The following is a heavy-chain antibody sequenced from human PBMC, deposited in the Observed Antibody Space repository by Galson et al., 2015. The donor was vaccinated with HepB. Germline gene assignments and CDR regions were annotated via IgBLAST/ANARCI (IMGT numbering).Heavy chain of an antibody. V-gene: IGHV1-69*13. CDR3: ASGHSGWMEDDYYYGMDV. D-gene: IGHD6-19*01. CDR2: IIPSLGTA. Sequence: SVKVSCKGFGGDLSNHAISWVRQAPGQGLEWMGGIIPSLGTAHYAQKFQGRVTITADESRRTAHMELTSLRSDDTAVYYCASGHSGWMEDDYYYGMDVWGQGTTVTVSS. CDR1: GGDLSNHA. J-gene: IGHJ6*01.